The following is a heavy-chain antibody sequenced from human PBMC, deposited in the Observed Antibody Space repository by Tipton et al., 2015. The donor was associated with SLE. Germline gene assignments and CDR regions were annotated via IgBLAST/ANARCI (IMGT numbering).Heavy chain of an antibody. CDR1: GGSISSSSYY. CDR2: IYYSGST. J-gene: IGHJ4*02. V-gene: IGHV4-39*07. Sequence: TLSLTCTVSGGSISSSSYYWGWIRQPPGKGLEWIGSIYYSGSTYYNPSLKSRVTISVDTSKSQFSLNLRSVTAADTAVYYCARLNQGNSRGGMLWWGQRTLVTVSS. D-gene: IGHD5-18*01. CDR3: ARLNQGNSRGGMLW.